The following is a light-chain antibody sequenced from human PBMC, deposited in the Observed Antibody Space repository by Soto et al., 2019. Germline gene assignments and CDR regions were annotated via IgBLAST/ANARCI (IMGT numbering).Light chain of an antibody. J-gene: IGLJ1*01. V-gene: IGLV2-14*01. CDR2: DVT. CDR1: DSDVGGYYY. CDR3: SSYTSSSALV. Sequence: QSVLTQPASVSGSPGQSITISCTGTDSDVGGYYYVSWYQQQPGKAPKLLIYDVTHRPSGVSSRFSASKSGNTASLTISGLQTEDEASYFCSSYTSSSALVFGTGTKVTVL.